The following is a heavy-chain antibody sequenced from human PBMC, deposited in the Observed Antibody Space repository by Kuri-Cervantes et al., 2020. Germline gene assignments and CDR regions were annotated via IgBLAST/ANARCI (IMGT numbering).Heavy chain of an antibody. CDR1: GFTFSNAW. CDR2: IKSKADGGTT. CDR3: TRDDTPSIAEDY. D-gene: IGHD6-6*01. V-gene: IGHV3-15*01. J-gene: IGHJ4*02. Sequence: ETLSLTCATSGFTFSNAWMNWVRQAPGRGLEWVGRIKSKADGGTTDYAAPVKGSFIISRDDSKNTLYLQLNSLKTEDTAVYYCTRDDTPSIAEDYWGQGTLVTVSS.